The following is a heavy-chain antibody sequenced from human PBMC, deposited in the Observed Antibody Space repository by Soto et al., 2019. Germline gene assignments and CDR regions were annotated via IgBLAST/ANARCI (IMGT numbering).Heavy chain of an antibody. CDR1: GGSISSSSYY. Sequence: SETLSLTGTVSGGSISSSSYYWGWIRQPPGKGLEWIGSIYYSGSTYYNPSLKSRVTISVDTSKNQFSLKLSSVTAADTAVYYCARGFPTVVTVDYWGQGTLVTVSS. V-gene: IGHV4-39*01. CDR3: ARGFPTVVTVDY. CDR2: IYYSGST. J-gene: IGHJ4*02. D-gene: IGHD4-17*01.